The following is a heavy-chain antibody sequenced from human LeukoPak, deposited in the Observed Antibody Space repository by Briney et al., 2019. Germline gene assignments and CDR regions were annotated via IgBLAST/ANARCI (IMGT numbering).Heavy chain of an antibody. CDR3: AREFYYGSGSTLPMDV. J-gene: IGHJ6*03. D-gene: IGHD3-10*01. Sequence: GGSLRLSCAASGFTFSSYEMNWVRQAPGKGLEWVSYISSSGSTIYYADSVKGRFTISRDNAKNSLYLQMNSLRAEDTAVYYCAREFYYGSGSTLPMDVWGKGTTVTVSS. CDR2: ISSSGSTI. CDR1: GFTFSSYE. V-gene: IGHV3-48*03.